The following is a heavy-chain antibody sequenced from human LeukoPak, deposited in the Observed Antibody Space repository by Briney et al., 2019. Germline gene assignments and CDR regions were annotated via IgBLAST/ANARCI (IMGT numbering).Heavy chain of an antibody. CDR3: VKDSVVVAGLVNYFDY. V-gene: IGHV3-23*01. J-gene: IGHJ4*02. CDR2: ISGSGGDT. CDR1: GFTFSRNG. Sequence: GGSLRLSCAASGFTFSRNGMTWVRQAPGKGLEWVSAISGSGGDTFYTDSVKGRFTISRDNSKNTLYLQMKGLRAEDTAVYYCVKDSVVVAGLVNYFDYWGQGTLVTVPS. D-gene: IGHD6-19*01.